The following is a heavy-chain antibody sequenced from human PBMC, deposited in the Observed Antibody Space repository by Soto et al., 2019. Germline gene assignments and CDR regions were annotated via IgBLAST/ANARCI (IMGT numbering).Heavy chain of an antibody. Sequence: PSETLSLTCDVFGASVSRGDYTWSWFRQPPGKGLEWIGFLYYSGSTHYNPTLKSRLSISVDTSKNQLSLKMSFVTAADTAVYYCARVWHYSGSATRFVWFESWGQGNLVTVSS. CDR3: ARVWHYSGSATRFVWFES. J-gene: IGHJ5*01. V-gene: IGHV4-30-2*01. CDR1: GASVSRGDYT. D-gene: IGHD3-10*01. CDR2: LYYSGST.